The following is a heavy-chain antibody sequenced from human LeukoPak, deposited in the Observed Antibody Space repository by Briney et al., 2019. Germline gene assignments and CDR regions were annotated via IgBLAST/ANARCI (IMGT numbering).Heavy chain of an antibody. CDR3: VRRYCSSTSCTRDS. J-gene: IGHJ4*02. D-gene: IGHD2-2*01. CDR1: GFTFSSYE. CDR2: ISNSGRTI. Sequence: GGSLRLSCAASGFTFSSYEMNWVRQAPGKGLEWVSYISNSGRTIFYADSVKGRFTVSRDNAKNSLYLQMNSLRAEDTAVYYCVRRYCSSTSCTRDSWGQGTLVTVSS. V-gene: IGHV3-48*03.